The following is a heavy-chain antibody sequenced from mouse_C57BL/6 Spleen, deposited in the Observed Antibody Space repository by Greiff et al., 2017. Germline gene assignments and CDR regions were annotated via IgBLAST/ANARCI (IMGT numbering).Heavy chain of an antibody. CDR2: IYPGDGDT. CDR3: ARCYDPYYFDY. J-gene: IGHJ2*01. Sequence: VHLVESGPELVKPGASVKISCKASGYAFSSSWMNWVKQRPGKGLEWIGRIYPGDGDTNYNGKFKGKATLTADKSSSTAYMQLSSLTSEDSAVYFCARCYDPYYFDYWGQGTTLTVSS. CDR1: GYAFSSSW. V-gene: IGHV1-82*01. D-gene: IGHD2-3*01.